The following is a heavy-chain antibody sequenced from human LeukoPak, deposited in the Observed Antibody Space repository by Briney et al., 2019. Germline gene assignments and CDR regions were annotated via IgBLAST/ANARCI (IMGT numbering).Heavy chain of an antibody. D-gene: IGHD4-17*01. V-gene: IGHV4-39*01. CDR3: ARHPVTTNWSDP. Sequence: SETLSLTCTVSGGSISSSSYYWGWIRQPPGKGLEWIGSIYYSGSTYYNPSLRSRVTISVDTSKNQFSLKLSSVTAADTAVYYCARHPVTTNWSDPWGQGTLVTVSS. CDR1: GGSISSSSYY. CDR2: IYYSGST. J-gene: IGHJ5*02.